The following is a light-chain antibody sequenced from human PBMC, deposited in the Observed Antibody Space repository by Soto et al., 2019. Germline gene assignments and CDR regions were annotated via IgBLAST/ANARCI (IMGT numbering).Light chain of an antibody. V-gene: IGKV1-39*01. J-gene: IGKJ2*01. CDR3: QQSYTTLYT. CDR1: QRISNY. CDR2: AAS. Sequence: DIQMTQSPSSLSASVRDRVTITCRASQRISNYLNWYQQKPGKAPKLLIYAASNLQSGVPSRFSGSGSGTDFTLTISSXQPEDFATYYCQQSYTTLYTFGQGTKVDTK.